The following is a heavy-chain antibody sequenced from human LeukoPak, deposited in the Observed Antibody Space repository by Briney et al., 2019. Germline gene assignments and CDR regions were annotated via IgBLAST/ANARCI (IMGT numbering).Heavy chain of an antibody. J-gene: IGHJ4*02. CDR3: ANYGGLDY. Sequence: SQTLSLTCTVSGGSISSGDYYWSWIRQPPGKGLEWIGYIYDSGRTDFNPSLKSRVTISIDRSKNQFSLKLSSVTAADTAVYYCANYGGLDYWGQGTLVTVSS. V-gene: IGHV4-30-2*01. D-gene: IGHD4-23*01. CDR2: IYDSGRT. CDR1: GGSISSGDYY.